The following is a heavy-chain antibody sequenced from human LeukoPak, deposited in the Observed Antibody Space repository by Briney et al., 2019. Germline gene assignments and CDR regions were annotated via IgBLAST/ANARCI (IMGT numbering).Heavy chain of an antibody. J-gene: IGHJ3*01. CDR3: ARDRYCASSTCPGAFDL. V-gene: IGHV3-15*01. Sequence: PGGSLRLSCAASGLTFYNNWMTWVRQAPGKWLEWLCRIKSKADGETTDYAAPVKARFTISRDDSRDMLYMQMSSLKTEDTAVYYCARDRYCASSTCPGAFDLWGQGTVVTVCS. CDR1: GLTFYNNW. D-gene: IGHD2-15*01. CDR2: IKSKADGETT.